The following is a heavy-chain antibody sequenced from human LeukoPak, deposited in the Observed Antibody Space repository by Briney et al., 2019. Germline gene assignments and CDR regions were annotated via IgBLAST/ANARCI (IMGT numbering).Heavy chain of an antibody. J-gene: IGHJ6*02. V-gene: IGHV3-9*01. Sequence: GGSLRLSCAASGFTFGDYAMPWVRQAPGKGLEWVSGISWNSGSIGYADSVKGRFTISRDNAKNSLYLQMNSLRAEDTALYYCAKVLEPVYYYYGMDVWGQGTTVTVSS. CDR3: AKVLEPVYYYYGMDV. CDR2: ISWNSGSI. CDR1: GFTFGDYA.